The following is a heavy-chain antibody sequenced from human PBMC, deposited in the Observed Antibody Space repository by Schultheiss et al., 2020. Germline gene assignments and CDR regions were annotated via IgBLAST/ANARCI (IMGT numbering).Heavy chain of an antibody. J-gene: IGHJ3*02. V-gene: IGHV3-33*01. CDR1: GFTFSSYG. CDR3: ARNRGSYRYTVAGGAFDI. D-gene: IGHD3-16*02. Sequence: GESLKISCAASGFTFSSYGMHWVRQAPGKGLEWVAVIWYDGSNKYYADSVKGRFTISRDNSKNTLYLQMNSLRAEDTAVYYCARNRGSYRYTVAGGAFDIWGQGTMVTVSS. CDR2: IWYDGSNK.